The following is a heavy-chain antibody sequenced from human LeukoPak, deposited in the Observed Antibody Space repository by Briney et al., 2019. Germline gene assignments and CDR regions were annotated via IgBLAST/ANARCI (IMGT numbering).Heavy chain of an antibody. Sequence: SETLSLPCRVSGYPINNAYYWAWIRQPPGKGLEWIGSLYHPDSTYYNPSLKSRVTMSVDTSRNQFSLRLSFVTAADTAVYYCARQYDSYFYYYLDLWGTGTTVTVSS. J-gene: IGHJ6*03. CDR3: ARQYDSYFYYYLDL. CDR1: GYPINNAYY. D-gene: IGHD2-2*01. V-gene: IGHV4-38-2*01. CDR2: LYHPDST.